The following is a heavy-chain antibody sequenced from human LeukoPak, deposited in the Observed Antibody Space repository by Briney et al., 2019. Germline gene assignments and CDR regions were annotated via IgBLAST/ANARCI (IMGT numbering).Heavy chain of an antibody. CDR2: ISVRAATI. CDR3: AKDFPHHCGTSHGMDL. CDR1: GFDLGHYE. J-gene: IGHJ6*02. D-gene: IGHD1-1*01. Sequence: PGGSLRLSCAASGFDLGHYEVNWVRQAPGKGLEWIAHISVRAATIYYGDSVEGRFAISRDDAKNSLFLQMNSLRVEDTAIYYCAKDFPHHCGTSHGMDLWGQGTTVTVS. V-gene: IGHV3-48*03.